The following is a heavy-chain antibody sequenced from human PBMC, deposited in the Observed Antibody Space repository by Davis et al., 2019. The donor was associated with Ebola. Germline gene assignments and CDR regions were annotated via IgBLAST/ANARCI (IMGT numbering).Heavy chain of an antibody. Sequence: ASVKVSCKASGNTFTGYYMHWVRQAPGQGLEWMGWINPNSGGTNYAQKFQGRVTMTRDTSTSTVYMELSSLRSEDTAVYYCARSQQLAAYYFDYWGQGTLVTVSS. V-gene: IGHV1-2*02. D-gene: IGHD6-6*01. J-gene: IGHJ4*02. CDR2: INPNSGGT. CDR1: GNTFTGYY. CDR3: ARSQQLAAYYFDY.